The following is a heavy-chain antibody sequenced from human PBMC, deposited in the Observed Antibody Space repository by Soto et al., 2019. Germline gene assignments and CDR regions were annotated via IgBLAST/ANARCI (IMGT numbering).Heavy chain of an antibody. CDR2: INHTGST. CDR1: GGSFSGYY. D-gene: IGHD5-18*01. J-gene: IGHJ5*02. Sequence: SETLSLTCAVYGGSFSGYYWSWIRQPPGKGLEWIGEINHTGSTNYNPSLKSRVTISVDTSKNQFSLKLSSVTAADTAVYYCARGVGEWWTQLWGNWFDPWGQGTLVT. V-gene: IGHV4-34*01. CDR3: ARGVGEWWTQLWGNWFDP.